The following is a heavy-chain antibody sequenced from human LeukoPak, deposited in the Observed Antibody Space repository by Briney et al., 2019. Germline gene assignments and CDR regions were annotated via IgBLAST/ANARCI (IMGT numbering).Heavy chain of an antibody. Sequence: PSETLSLTCAVYGGSFSGYYWSWIRQPPGKGLEWIGEINHSGSTNYNPSLKSRVTISVDTSKNQFSLKLSSVTAADTAVYYCARHGQKGIVVVTARQDYFDYWGQGTLVTVSS. CDR1: GGSFSGYY. J-gene: IGHJ4*02. D-gene: IGHD2-21*02. CDR3: ARHGQKGIVVVTARQDYFDY. CDR2: INHSGST. V-gene: IGHV4-34*01.